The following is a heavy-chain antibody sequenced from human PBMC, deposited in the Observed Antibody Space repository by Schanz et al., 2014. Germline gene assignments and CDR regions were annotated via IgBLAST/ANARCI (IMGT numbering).Heavy chain of an antibody. D-gene: IGHD3-22*01. V-gene: IGHV3-30-3*01. CDR1: GFAFRSYA. Sequence: QVQLVESGGGVVQPGRSLRLSCAASGFAFRSYAMHWVRQAPGKGLEWAALISHDGNNKHYVDSVEGRFTISRDNSKSMLFLEMSSLRAEDTAVYYCAKVWGSDYFYPFDYWGQGTLVIVSS. J-gene: IGHJ4*02. CDR3: AKVWGSDYFYPFDY. CDR2: ISHDGNNK.